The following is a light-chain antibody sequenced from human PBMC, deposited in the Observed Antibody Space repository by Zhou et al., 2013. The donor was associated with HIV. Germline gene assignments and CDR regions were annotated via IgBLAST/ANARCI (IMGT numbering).Light chain of an antibody. CDR3: QQSYSTLQST. V-gene: IGKV1-33*01. Sequence: DIQVTQSPSSLSASVRDRVTITCRASQAINRYLNWYQHKPGKAPKLLIYDASNLETGVPSRFSGSGSGTDFTFTISSLQPEDIATYSCQQSYSTLQSTFGQGTRLEIK. J-gene: IGKJ5*01. CDR2: DAS. CDR1: QAINRY.